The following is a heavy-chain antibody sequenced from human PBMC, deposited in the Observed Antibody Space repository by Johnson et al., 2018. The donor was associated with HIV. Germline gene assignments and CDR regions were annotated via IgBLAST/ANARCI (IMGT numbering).Heavy chain of an antibody. CDR2: IYNDGSRT. Sequence: VQLVESGGGSAQPGGSLRLSCAASGFASRTYWMVWVRQVPGKRPVWVARIYNDGSRTTYADSAKGRFTISRDNSKNTLYLKMNSLRAEDTAVYYCARSLGVVGAIGKSAFDIWGQGTMVTVSS. CDR1: GFASRTYW. D-gene: IGHD1-26*01. V-gene: IGHV3-74*03. J-gene: IGHJ3*02. CDR3: ARSLGVVGAIGKSAFDI.